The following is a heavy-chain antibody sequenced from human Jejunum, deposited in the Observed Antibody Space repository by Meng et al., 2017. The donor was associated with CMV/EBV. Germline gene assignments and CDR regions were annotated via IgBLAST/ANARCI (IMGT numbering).Heavy chain of an antibody. V-gene: IGHV3-15*01. J-gene: IGHJ4*02. D-gene: IGHD1-26*01. CDR1: GFLFRNAW. CDR3: TTAYGGSFSN. CDR2: IKSKADGETT. Sequence: EVQLVESGGGLGKPGESLSISCVASGFLFRNAWMSWVSQGPGKGLEWVGRIKSKADGETTDYASPVKGRFTISRDDSKNTLYLEMNSLKTEDTAIYYCTTAYGGSFSNWGQGTLVTVSS.